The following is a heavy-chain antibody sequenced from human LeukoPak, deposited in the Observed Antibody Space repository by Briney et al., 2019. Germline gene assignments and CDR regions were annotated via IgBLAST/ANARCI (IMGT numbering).Heavy chain of an antibody. V-gene: IGHV3-74*03. CDR2: INSGGDSI. CDR3: ARVGEVVPAGIDY. D-gene: IGHD2-2*01. J-gene: IGHJ4*02. Sequence: GGSLRLSCAGSGFAFSTYWMHWVRQAPGKGLVWVSRINSGGDSITYADSVKGRFTISGDNAKNTLYLQMNSLRAEDTAVYYCARVGEVVPAGIDYWGQGTLVTVSS. CDR1: GFAFSTYW.